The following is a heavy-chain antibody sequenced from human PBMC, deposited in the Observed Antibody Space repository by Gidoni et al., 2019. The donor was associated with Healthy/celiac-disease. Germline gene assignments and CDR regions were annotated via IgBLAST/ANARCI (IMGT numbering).Heavy chain of an antibody. Sequence: EVQLLEYGGGLVQPGGSLRLSCAASGFTFSSYAMSWVRQAPGKGLEWVSAISGSGGSTYYADSVKGRFTISRDNAKNTLYLQMNSLRAEDTAVYYCAKGVYGSGSYYKSWGQGTLVTVSS. CDR1: GFTFSSYA. V-gene: IGHV3-23*01. D-gene: IGHD3-10*01. CDR2: ISGSGGST. CDR3: AKGVYGSGSYYKS. J-gene: IGHJ5*02.